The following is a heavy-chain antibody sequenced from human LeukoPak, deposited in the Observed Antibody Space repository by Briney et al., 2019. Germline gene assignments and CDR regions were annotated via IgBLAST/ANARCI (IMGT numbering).Heavy chain of an antibody. CDR3: ARGPSQRSTMIVVVIKGFDI. V-gene: IGHV4-34*01. D-gene: IGHD3-22*01. J-gene: IGHJ3*02. CDR1: GFTFSSYS. Sequence: PGGSLRLSCAASGFTFSSYSMNWIRQPPGKGLEWIGEINHSGSTNYNPSLKSRVTISVDTSKNQFSLKLSSVTAADTAVYYCARGPSQRSTMIVVVIKGFDIWGQGTMVTVSS. CDR2: INHSGST.